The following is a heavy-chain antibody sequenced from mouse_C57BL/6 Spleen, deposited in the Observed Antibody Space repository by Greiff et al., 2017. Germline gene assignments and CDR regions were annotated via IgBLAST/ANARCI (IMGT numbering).Heavy chain of an antibody. CDR3: ASYDGYPYWYFDV. CDR1: GYSITSGYY. D-gene: IGHD2-3*01. J-gene: IGHJ1*03. Sequence: EVQLVESGPGLVKPSQSLSLTCSVTGYSITSGYYWNWIRQFPGNKLEWMGYISYDGSNNYNPSLKNRISITRDTSKNQFFLKLNSVTTEDTATYYCASYDGYPYWYFDVWGTGTTVTVSS. V-gene: IGHV3-6*01. CDR2: ISYDGSN.